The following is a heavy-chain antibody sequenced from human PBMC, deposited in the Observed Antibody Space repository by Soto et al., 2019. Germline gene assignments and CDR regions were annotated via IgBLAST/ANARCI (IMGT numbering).Heavy chain of an antibody. V-gene: IGHV6-1*01. J-gene: IGHJ6*02. Sequence: PSQTLSLTCVISGDSVSSNSAAWNWIRQSPSRGLEWLGRTYYRSKWYNDYAVSVKSRITINPDTSKNQFSLQLNSVTPEDTAVYYCARARGRYCSSTSCFADYYYYYGMDVWGQGTTVTVSS. CDR3: ARARGRYCSSTSCFADYYYYYGMDV. D-gene: IGHD2-2*01. CDR2: TYYRSKWYN. CDR1: GDSVSSNSAA.